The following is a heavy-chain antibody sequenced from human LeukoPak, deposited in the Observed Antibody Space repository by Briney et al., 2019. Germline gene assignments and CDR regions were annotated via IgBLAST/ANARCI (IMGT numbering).Heavy chain of an antibody. J-gene: IGHJ6*03. D-gene: IGHD6-19*01. V-gene: IGHV3-21*01. CDR2: ISGRSSYI. Sequence: GGSLRLSCAGSGFSFSRHNMKWFRQAPGEGLERVSSISGRSSYIFYADSVKGRFTISRDNAMNSLYLQMNSLGAEDTAVYYCARDAQWLVPEGYYYYMDVWGKGTTVTASS. CDR1: GFSFSRHN. CDR3: ARDAQWLVPEGYYYYMDV.